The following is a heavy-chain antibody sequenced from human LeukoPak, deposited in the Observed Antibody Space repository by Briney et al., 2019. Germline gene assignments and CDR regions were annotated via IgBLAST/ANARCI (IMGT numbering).Heavy chain of an antibody. V-gene: IGHV3-21*01. CDR3: ARDNGDYDNWFDP. D-gene: IGHD4-17*01. CDR1: GFTFSSYS. CDR2: ISSSSSYI. Sequence: GGSLRLSCAASGFTFSSYSMNWVRQAPGKGLEWFSSISSSSSYIYYADSVKGRFTISRDNAKNSLYLQMNSLRAEDTAVYYCARDNGDYDNWFDPWGQGTLVTVSS. J-gene: IGHJ5*02.